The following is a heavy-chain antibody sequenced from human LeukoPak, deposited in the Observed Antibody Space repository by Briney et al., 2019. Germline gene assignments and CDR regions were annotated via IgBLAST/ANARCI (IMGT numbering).Heavy chain of an antibody. J-gene: IGHJ4*02. CDR2: ISYDGSSK. D-gene: IGHD3-22*01. Sequence: PGGSLRLSCAASGFTFSSYAMHWVRQAPGKGLEWVAVISYDGSSKYYADSVKGRFTISRDNSKNTLYLQMNSLRAEDTAVYYCARSSLVGDSSGYSHPDYWGQGTLVTVSS. V-gene: IGHV3-30-3*01. CDR3: ARSSLVGDSSGYSHPDY. CDR1: GFTFSSYA.